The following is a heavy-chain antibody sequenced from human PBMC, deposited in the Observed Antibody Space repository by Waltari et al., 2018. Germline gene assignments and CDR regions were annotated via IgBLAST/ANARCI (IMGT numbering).Heavy chain of an antibody. CDR2: ISNDGSKK. CDR1: GFTFRSYG. J-gene: IGHJ4*02. V-gene: IGHV3-30*18. CDR3: AKDDTTIFGVGIDN. D-gene: IGHD3-3*01. Sequence: QVHLVESGGGVVQPGRSLRLSCAASGFTFRSYGMHWVRQAPGKGLERVAIISNDGSKKYNVDSVKGRFTISRDNSKSTLYLQMNSLRAQDTAVYYCAKDDTTIFGVGIDNWGQGTLVTVSS.